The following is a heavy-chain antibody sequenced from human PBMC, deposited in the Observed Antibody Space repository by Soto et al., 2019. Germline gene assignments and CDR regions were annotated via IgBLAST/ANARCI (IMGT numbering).Heavy chain of an antibody. CDR3: ARASMYIWNDH. J-gene: IGHJ5*02. D-gene: IGHD1-20*01. Sequence: QVQLVQSGAEVKRPGASVKVSCEASGYTFTTYDINWVRQASGQGLEWMGCVNPSSGNTVYAQKFHGRVTMTRDTPISTAYVELSSLKSDDTAIYYCARASMYIWNDHWGQGTLVTVSS. CDR1: GYTFTTYD. CDR2: VNPSSGNT. V-gene: IGHV1-8*01.